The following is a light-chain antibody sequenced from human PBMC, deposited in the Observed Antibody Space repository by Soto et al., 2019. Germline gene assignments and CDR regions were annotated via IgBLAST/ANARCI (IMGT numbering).Light chain of an antibody. CDR1: QSVSSY. V-gene: IGKV3-15*01. Sequence: EIVLTQYPATLSLSPGERATLSCRASQSVSSYLAWYQQKPGQAPRLLIYDASNRATGIPARFSGSGSGTEFTLTISSLQSEDFAVYYCQQYNNWPRTFGQGTKVDIK. CDR3: QQYNNWPRT. J-gene: IGKJ1*01. CDR2: DAS.